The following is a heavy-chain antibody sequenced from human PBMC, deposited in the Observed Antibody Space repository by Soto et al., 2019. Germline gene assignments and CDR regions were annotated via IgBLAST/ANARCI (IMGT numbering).Heavy chain of an antibody. D-gene: IGHD4-17*01. CDR1: GGSLSNYG. Sequence: QVQLVQSGAEVKKPGSSVKVSCKASGGSLSNYGISWVRQAPGPGLEWMGGIIPVFGKANYAQKFQVIVTNTAEESTSIAYMDVTSLRSEDTAVYYCARGDATKIVVTTYYGMDVWGQGTTVIVSS. CDR2: IIPVFGKA. CDR3: ARGDATKIVVTTYYGMDV. V-gene: IGHV1-69*12. J-gene: IGHJ6*02.